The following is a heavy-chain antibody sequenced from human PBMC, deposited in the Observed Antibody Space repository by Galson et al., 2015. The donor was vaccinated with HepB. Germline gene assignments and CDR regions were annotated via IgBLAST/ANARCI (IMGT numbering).Heavy chain of an antibody. V-gene: IGHV3-23*01. CDR2: ISGSGGST. Sequence: LRLSCAASGFTFSSYAMSWVRQAPGKGLEWVSAISGSGGSTYYADSVKGRFTISRDNSKNTLYLQMNSLRAEDTAVYYCAKALPGENYVWGSYRNFDYWGQGTLVTVSS. D-gene: IGHD3-16*02. CDR1: GFTFSSYA. CDR3: AKALPGENYVWGSYRNFDY. J-gene: IGHJ4*02.